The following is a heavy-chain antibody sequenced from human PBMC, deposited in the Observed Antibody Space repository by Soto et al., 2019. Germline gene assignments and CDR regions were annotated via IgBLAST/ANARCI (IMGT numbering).Heavy chain of an antibody. CDR1: CSTFTSYD. Sequence: VSCPASCSTFTSYDVNWVRQANGQGLEWMGGIIPIFGTANYAQKFQGRVTITADESTSTAYMELSSLRSEDAAVYYCARVKGPYSSSWYDAFDIWGQGTMVTVSS. D-gene: IGHD6-13*01. CDR3: ARVKGPYSSSWYDAFDI. J-gene: IGHJ3*02. V-gene: IGHV1-69*01. CDR2: IIPIFGTA.